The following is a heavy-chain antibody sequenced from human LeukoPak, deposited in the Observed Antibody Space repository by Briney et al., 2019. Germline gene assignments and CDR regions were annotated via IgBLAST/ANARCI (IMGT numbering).Heavy chain of an antibody. Sequence: PGGSLRLSCAASGFTFSNHAMSWVRQAPGKGLEWVSAISSSGGVTYYADSVKGRFTISRDNSKNTQYLQMNSLRAEDTAVYYCAKDKHSGRSSFDYWGQGTLVTVSS. CDR2: ISSSGGVT. D-gene: IGHD1-26*01. CDR3: AKDKHSGRSSFDY. J-gene: IGHJ4*02. V-gene: IGHV3-23*01. CDR1: GFTFSNHA.